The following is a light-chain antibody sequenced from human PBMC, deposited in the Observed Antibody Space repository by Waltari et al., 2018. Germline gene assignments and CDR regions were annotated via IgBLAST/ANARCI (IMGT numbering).Light chain of an antibody. J-gene: IGLJ2*01. Sequence: QSVLTQPPSASGTPGQRVTISCSGSSSNIGSNTVNWYQQLPGTAPKLLFYNNNQRPSGVPDRFSASKSGTSASLAISGLQSEDEADYYCATWDDSLNGVVFRGGTKLTVL. CDR1: SSNIGSNT. CDR3: ATWDDSLNGVV. V-gene: IGLV1-44*01. CDR2: NNN.